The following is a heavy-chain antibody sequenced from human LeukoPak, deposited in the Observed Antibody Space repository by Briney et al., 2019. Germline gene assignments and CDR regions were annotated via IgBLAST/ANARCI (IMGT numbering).Heavy chain of an antibody. D-gene: IGHD3-22*01. Sequence: PGGSLRLSCAASGFTVSSNYMSWVRQAPGKGLEWVSVIYSGGTTYYADSVKGRFTISRDDSRNTLYLQKNSLGAEDTAVYYCARMLISSGYYVDCWGQGTLVTVSS. J-gene: IGHJ4*02. CDR2: IYSGGTT. V-gene: IGHV3-53*01. CDR1: GFTVSSNY. CDR3: ARMLISSGYYVDC.